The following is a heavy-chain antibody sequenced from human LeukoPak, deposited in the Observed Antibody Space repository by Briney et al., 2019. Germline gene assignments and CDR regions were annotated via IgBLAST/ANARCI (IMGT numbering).Heavy chain of an antibody. J-gene: IGHJ4*01. V-gene: IGHV4-59*01. CDR1: VASIISYY. CDR2: ISYSGST. Sequence: PSETLSLTCTLSVASIISYYRCWMPQPPGKGLEWMGYISYSGSTKYNPSLKSRVTISVDTSTNQCSLKLSSVTAADTAVYYCASHATTSGYVPFDYWGHGTLVTVSS. D-gene: IGHD3-22*01. CDR3: ASHATTSGYVPFDY.